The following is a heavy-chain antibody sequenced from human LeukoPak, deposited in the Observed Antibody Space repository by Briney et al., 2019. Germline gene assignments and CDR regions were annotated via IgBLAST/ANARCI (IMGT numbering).Heavy chain of an antibody. Sequence: ASVKVSCKASGYIFSGYYVHWVRQAPGRGLEWLGWVNPNTGDTNSAQKFQGRVTMTRDTSISTAYMELSRLRSDDTAVYYCARVKVARIAAAGTLSYYYYYYMDVWGKGTTVTVSS. CDR3: ARVKVARIAAAGTLSYYYYYYMDV. CDR2: VNPNTGDT. CDR1: GYIFSGYY. D-gene: IGHD6-13*01. V-gene: IGHV1-2*02. J-gene: IGHJ6*03.